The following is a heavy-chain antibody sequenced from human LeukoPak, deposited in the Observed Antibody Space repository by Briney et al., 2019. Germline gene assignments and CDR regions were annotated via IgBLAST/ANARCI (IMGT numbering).Heavy chain of an antibody. CDR1: GFTFSSCS. J-gene: IGHJ5*02. CDR2: ISSSSSYI. CDR3: ARETYYYDSSGKRGMFDP. D-gene: IGHD3-22*01. V-gene: IGHV3-21*01. Sequence: GGSLRLSCAASGFTFSSCSMNWVRQAPGKGLEWVSSISSSSSYIYYADSVKGRFTISRDNAKNSLYLQMNSLRAEDTAVYYCARETYYYDSSGKRGMFDPWGQGTLVTVSS.